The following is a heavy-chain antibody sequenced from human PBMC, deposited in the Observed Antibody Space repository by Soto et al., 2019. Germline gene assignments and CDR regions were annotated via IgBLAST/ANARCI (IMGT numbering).Heavy chain of an antibody. CDR3: ARDAYYYDSSGSKGRGVDY. CDR1: GGSISSSNW. Sequence: QVQLQESGPGLVKPSGTLSLTCAVSGGSISSSNWWSWVRQPPGKGLEGIGEIYHSGSTNYNPSLKSRVTISVDKSKNQFSLTLSSVTAADTAVYYCARDAYYYDSSGSKGRGVDYWGQGTLVTVSS. CDR2: IYHSGST. D-gene: IGHD3-22*01. V-gene: IGHV4-4*02. J-gene: IGHJ4*02.